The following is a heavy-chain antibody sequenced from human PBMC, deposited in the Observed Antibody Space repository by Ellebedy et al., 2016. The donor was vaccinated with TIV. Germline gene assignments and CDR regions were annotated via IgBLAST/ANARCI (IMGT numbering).Heavy chain of an antibody. V-gene: IGHV3-30*18. CDR3: TKDKGTGGSCHDY. Sequence: GASLKISCVASGFTTSSYVMHWVRQAPGKGPEWVAIISYDGNDKDYADSVKGRFTISRDNSKNTLYLQMNSLRAEDSAVYYCTKDKGTGGSCHDYWGQGTLVTVSS. J-gene: IGHJ4*02. D-gene: IGHD2-15*01. CDR1: GFTTSSYV. CDR2: ISYDGNDK.